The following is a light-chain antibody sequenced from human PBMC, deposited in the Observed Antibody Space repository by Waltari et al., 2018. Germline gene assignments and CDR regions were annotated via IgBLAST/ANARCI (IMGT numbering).Light chain of an antibody. J-gene: IGKJ3*01. CDR1: QSINSY. CDR3: QQTYTTPFT. CDR2: GAS. V-gene: IGKV1-39*01. Sequence: SPSSLSASVGDRVSITCRASQSINSYLNWYQQKPGKAPKLLIYGASSLQSGVPSRFTGSGSGTDFTLTISSLQPEDFATYYCQQTYTTPFTFGPGTKVDIK.